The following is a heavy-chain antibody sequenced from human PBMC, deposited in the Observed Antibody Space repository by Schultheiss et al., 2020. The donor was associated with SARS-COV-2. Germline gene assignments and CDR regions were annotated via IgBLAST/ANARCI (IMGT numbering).Heavy chain of an antibody. D-gene: IGHD3-3*01. CDR1: GFTFSSYA. CDR2: ISSSGGST. CDR3: ARASGSGYYRYYYYGMDV. Sequence: GGSLRLSCAASGFTFSSYAMHWVLQAPGKGLEYVSAISSSGGSTYYADSVKGRFTISRDNSKNTLYLQMNSLRPEDTAVYYCARASGSGYYRYYYYGMDVWGQGTTVTVSS. V-gene: IGHV3-64*04. J-gene: IGHJ6*02.